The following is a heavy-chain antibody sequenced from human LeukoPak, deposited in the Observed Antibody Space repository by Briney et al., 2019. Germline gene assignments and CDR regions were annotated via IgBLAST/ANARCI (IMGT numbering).Heavy chain of an antibody. CDR1: GGSISSYY. V-gene: IGHV4-59*01. J-gene: IGHJ4*02. CDR3: ARTSLVAARGLSLDY. Sequence: SETLSLTCTVSGGSISSYYWSWIRQPPGKGLEWIGYTYYSGSTNYNPSLKSRVTISVDTSKNQFSLKLSSVTAADTAVYYCARTSLVAARGLSLDYWGQGTLVTVSS. D-gene: IGHD6-6*01. CDR2: TYYSGST.